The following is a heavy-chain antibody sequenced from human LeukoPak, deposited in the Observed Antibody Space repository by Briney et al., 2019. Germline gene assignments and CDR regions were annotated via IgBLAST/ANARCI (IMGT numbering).Heavy chain of an antibody. D-gene: IGHD2-2*02. CDR2: INHSGST. V-gene: IGHV4-59*12. CDR1: GGSISSYY. J-gene: IGHJ4*02. CDR3: ASSPGYCSSTSCYTTHFDY. Sequence: SETLSLTCTVSGGSISSYYWSWIRQPPGKGLEWIGYINHSGSTYYNPSLTSRVTISVDRSKNQFSLKLSSVTAADTAVYYCASSPGYCSSTSCYTTHFDYWGQGTLVTVSS.